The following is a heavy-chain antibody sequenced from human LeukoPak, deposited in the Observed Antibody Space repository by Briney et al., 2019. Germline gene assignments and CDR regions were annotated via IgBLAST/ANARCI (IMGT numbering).Heavy chain of an antibody. V-gene: IGHV4-59*06. J-gene: IGHJ5*02. D-gene: IGHD1-7*01. CDR1: GGSISNYY. Sequence: SETLSLTCTVSGGSISNYYWSWIRQHPGKGLEWIGYIYYSGSTYYNPSLKSRVTISVDTSKNQFSLKLSSVTAADTAVYYCARANYRGWFDPWGQGTLVTVSS. CDR2: IYYSGST. CDR3: ARANYRGWFDP.